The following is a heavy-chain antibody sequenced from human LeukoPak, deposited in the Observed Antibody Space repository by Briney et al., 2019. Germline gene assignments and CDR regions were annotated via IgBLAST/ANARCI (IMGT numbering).Heavy chain of an antibody. CDR2: IYTNENT. V-gene: IGHV4-4*07. D-gene: IGHD2-21*01. CDR1: GGSISGYF. CDR3: ARERGETYCGGNCYYFGY. J-gene: IGHJ4*02. Sequence: PSETLSLTCTVSGGSISGYFWSWIRQPAGKGPEWIGRIYTNENTNYSPSLKSRVTISVDTSQNQFSLKLTSVTAADTAVYYCARERGETYCGGNCYYFGYWGPGTVVTVSS.